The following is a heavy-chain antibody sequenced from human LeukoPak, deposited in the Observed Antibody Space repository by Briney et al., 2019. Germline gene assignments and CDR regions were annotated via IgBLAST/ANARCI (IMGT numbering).Heavy chain of an antibody. V-gene: IGHV1-2*02. Sequence: ASVKVSCKASGYTFTDYYMYWVRQAPGQGLEWMGWINPNSGGTNYAQKFQGRVTMTRDTSISTAYMDLSRLRSDDTAVYYCARGGTTGATWGYNAFDLWGQGTMVTVSS. CDR1: GYTFTDYY. CDR3: ARGGTTGATWGYNAFDL. CDR2: INPNSGGT. J-gene: IGHJ3*01. D-gene: IGHD1-1*01.